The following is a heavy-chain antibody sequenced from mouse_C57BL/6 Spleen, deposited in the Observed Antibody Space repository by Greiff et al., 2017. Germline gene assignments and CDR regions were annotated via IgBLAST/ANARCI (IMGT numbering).Heavy chain of an antibody. J-gene: IGHJ4*01. D-gene: IGHD1-1*01. V-gene: IGHV2-2*01. Sequence: VQLQQSGPGLVQPSQSLSITCTVSGFSLTSYGVHWVRQSPGKGLEWLGVIWSGGSTDYSAAFISRLSISKDNSKSQVFFKMNSLQADDTAIYYCASPTVVGMDYWGQGTSVTVSS. CDR3: ASPTVVGMDY. CDR2: IWSGGST. CDR1: GFSLTSYG.